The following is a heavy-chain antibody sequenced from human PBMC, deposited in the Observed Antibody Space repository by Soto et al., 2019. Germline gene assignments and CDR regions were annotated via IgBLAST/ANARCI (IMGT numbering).Heavy chain of an antibody. CDR3: ARDPSSGGYCPGPCFDN. Sequence: SETLSLTSPVSGGSISSGDYYWRWIRQPPGKGLECIGYISYTGSTYYNPSLKSRVAMSVDTSKNQFSLKLGSVTAADTAVYYCARDPSSGGYCPGPCFDNWGQGTQVTVSS. J-gene: IGHJ4*02. CDR1: GGSISSGDYY. CDR2: ISYTGST. D-gene: IGHD2-21*01. V-gene: IGHV4-30-4*01.